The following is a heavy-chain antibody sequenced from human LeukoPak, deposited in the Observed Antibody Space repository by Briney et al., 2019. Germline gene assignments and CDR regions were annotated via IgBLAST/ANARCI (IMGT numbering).Heavy chain of an antibody. V-gene: IGHV1-2*06. CDR1: GYTFTGYY. Sequence: ASVKVSCKASGYTFTGYYMHWVRQAPGQGLEWMGRINPNSGGTNYAQKFQGRVTMTRDTSISTAYMELSRLRSEDTAVYYCARDLGYSSVPYFDYWGQGTLVTVSS. CDR2: INPNSGGT. CDR3: ARDLGYSSVPYFDY. D-gene: IGHD6-19*01. J-gene: IGHJ4*02.